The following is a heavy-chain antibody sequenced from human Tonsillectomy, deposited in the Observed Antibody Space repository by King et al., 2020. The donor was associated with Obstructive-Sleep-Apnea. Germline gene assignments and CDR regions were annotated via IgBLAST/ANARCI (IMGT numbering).Heavy chain of an antibody. Sequence: VQLVESGGGVVQPGRSLKLSCAASGFTFSTFAMYWVRQAPGKGLEWVAVISYDGSNKYYADSVKGRFTISRDNSKNTLYLQMNSLRAEDTAVYYCARGSSWYAGPYNWFDPWDQGTLVTVSS. CDR3: ARGSSWYAGPYNWFDP. V-gene: IGHV3-30-3*01. CDR1: GFTFSTFA. J-gene: IGHJ5*02. CDR2: ISYDGSNK. D-gene: IGHD6-13*01.